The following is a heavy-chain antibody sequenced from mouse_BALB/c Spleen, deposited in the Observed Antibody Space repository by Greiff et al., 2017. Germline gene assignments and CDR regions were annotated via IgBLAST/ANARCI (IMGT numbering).Heavy chain of an antibody. CDR1: GYAFTNYL. CDR2: INPGSGGT. V-gene: IGHV1-54*01. D-gene: IGHD4-1*01. Sequence: VQLQQSGAELVRPGTSVKVSCKASGYAFTNYLIEWVKQRPGQGLEWIGVINPGSGGTNYNEKFKGKATLTADKSSSTAYMQLSSLTSDDSAVYFCARSTGTGYFDYWGQGTTLTVSS. J-gene: IGHJ2*01. CDR3: ARSTGTGYFDY.